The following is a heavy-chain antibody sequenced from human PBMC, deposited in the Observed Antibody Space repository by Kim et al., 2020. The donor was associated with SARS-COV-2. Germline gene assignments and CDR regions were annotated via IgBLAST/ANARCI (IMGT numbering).Heavy chain of an antibody. CDR2: FYYSGST. CDR3: ARGINYYYYMDV. V-gene: IGHV4-59*08. D-gene: IGHD6-13*01. CDR1: GGSISSHY. J-gene: IGHJ6*03. Sequence: SETLSLTCTVSGGSISSHYWSWIRQPPGKGLEWIAYFYYSGSTNYNPSLKSRVTISVDTSRNQVSLKLSSVTAADTAVYFCARGINYYYYMDVWGRGTTV.